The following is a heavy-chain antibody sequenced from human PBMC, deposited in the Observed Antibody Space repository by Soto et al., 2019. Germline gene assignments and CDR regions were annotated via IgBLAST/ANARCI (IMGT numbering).Heavy chain of an antibody. Sequence: GGSLRLSCAASGFTFSSYAMSWVRQAPGKGLEWVSAISGSGGSTYYADSVKGRFTISRDNSKNTLYLQMNSLRAEDTAVYYCAKDTHMNVQWMALTDIDICGQGTTVTVSS. CDR1: GFTFSSYA. CDR3: AKDTHMNVQWMALTDIDI. J-gene: IGHJ6*02. CDR2: ISGSGGST. D-gene: IGHD6-19*01. V-gene: IGHV3-23*01.